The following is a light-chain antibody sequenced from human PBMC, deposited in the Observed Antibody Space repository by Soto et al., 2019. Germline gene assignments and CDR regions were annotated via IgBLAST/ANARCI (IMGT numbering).Light chain of an antibody. Sequence: DLQMTQSPSSLSASVGDRVTITCRASQRISTYLNWYQQRPGKAPKLLIYAASTLQSGVPSNFSGSASGTDFTLTISSLQPEDFATYYCHQTYSTPPTFGQGTKVEIK. V-gene: IGKV1-39*01. CDR1: QRISTY. CDR3: HQTYSTPPT. J-gene: IGKJ1*01. CDR2: AAS.